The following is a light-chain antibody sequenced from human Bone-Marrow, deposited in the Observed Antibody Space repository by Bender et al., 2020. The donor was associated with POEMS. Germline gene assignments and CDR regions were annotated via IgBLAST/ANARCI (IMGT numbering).Light chain of an antibody. J-gene: IGLJ3*02. CDR1: SSDIGYYNY. V-gene: IGLV2-8*01. CDR3: QSYDNSLGGWV. Sequence: QSALTQPPSASGSPGQSVTISCTGTSSDIGYYNYVSWYQHHPGKVPKLMIYEVSKRPSGVPARFSGSKSGNTASLAITGLQAEDEGDYYCQSYDNSLGGWVFGGGTKLTVL. CDR2: EVS.